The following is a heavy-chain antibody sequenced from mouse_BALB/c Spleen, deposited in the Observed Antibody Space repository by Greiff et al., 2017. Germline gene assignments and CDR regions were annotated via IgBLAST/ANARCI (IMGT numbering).Heavy chain of an antibody. CDR1: GYSITSDYA. CDR3: ARVLRYFDY. V-gene: IGHV3-2*02. CDR2: ISYSGST. D-gene: IGHD1-1*01. Sequence: VQLQQSGPGLVKPSQSLSLTCTVTGYSITSDYAWNWSRQFPGNKLEWMGYISYSGSTSYNPSLKSRISITRDTSKNQFFLQLNSVTTEDTATYYCARVLRYFDYWGQGTTLTVSS. J-gene: IGHJ2*01.